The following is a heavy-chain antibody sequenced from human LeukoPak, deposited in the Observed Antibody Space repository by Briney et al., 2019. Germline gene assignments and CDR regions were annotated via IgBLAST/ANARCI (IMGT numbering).Heavy chain of an antibody. D-gene: IGHD6-13*01. CDR1: GGSVNTGSYY. J-gene: IGHJ4*02. CDR2: VYYSGST. Sequence: SETLSLTFTVSGGSVNTGSYYWSWIRQPPGKGLEWIGYVYYSGSTNSNPSLKSRVTISVDTTKNQFSPKLSSVTAADTAVYYCAGGAAGTRDYWGQGTLVTVSS. CDR3: AGGAAGTRDY. V-gene: IGHV4-61*01.